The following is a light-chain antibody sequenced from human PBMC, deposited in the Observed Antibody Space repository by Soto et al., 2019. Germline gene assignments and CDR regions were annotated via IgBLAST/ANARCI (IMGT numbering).Light chain of an antibody. CDR1: SSDVGGYNY. CDR2: DVS. J-gene: IGLJ1*01. V-gene: IGLV2-14*03. CDR3: SSFTSTSARV. Sequence: QSVLTQPASVSGSPGQSITISCTGTSSDVGGYNYVSWYQQHPGKAPKLMIYDVSNRPSGVSSRFSGSKSGNTASLTLSGLQAEDEADYYCSSFTSTSARVFGAGTTVTVL.